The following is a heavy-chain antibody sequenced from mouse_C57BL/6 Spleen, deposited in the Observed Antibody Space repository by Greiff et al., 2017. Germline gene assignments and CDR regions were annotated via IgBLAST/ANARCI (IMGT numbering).Heavy chain of an antibody. CDR3: ARSLDGPTGAMDY. CDR2: IDPSDSYT. V-gene: IGHV1-69*01. J-gene: IGHJ4*01. Sequence: VQLQQSGAELVMPGASVKLSCKASGYTFTSYWMHWVKQRPGQGLAWIGEIDPSDSYTNYNQKFKGKSTLTVDKSSSTAYMQLSSLTSEDSAVYCCARSLDGPTGAMDYWGQGTSVTVSS. CDR1: GYTFTSYW. D-gene: IGHD2-3*01.